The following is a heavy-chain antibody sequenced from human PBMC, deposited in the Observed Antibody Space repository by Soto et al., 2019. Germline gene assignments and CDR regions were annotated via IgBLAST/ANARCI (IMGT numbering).Heavy chain of an antibody. J-gene: IGHJ5*02. CDR3: ARQDIVVVPAAIPAAAGSRGLDP. Sequence: GESLKISCKGSGYSFTSYWIGWVRQMPGKGLEWMGIIYPGDSDTRYSPSFQGQVTTSADKSISTAYLQWSSLKASDTAMYYCARQDIVVVPAAIPAAAGSRGLDPWGQGPLVTVSS. V-gene: IGHV5-51*01. CDR2: IYPGDSDT. CDR1: GYSFTSYW. D-gene: IGHD2-2*02.